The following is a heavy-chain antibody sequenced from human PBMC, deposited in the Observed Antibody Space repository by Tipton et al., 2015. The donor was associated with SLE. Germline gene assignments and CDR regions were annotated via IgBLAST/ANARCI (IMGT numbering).Heavy chain of an antibody. J-gene: IGHJ4*02. CDR2: IYTSGST. CDR1: GGSISSGSYY. D-gene: IGHD6-19*01. CDR3: ARDTDFSGWYLDY. V-gene: IGHV4-61*09. Sequence: TLSLTCTVSGGSISSGSYYWSWIRQPAGKGLEWIGYIYTSGSTNYNPSLKSRVTISVDTSKNQFSLKLSSVTAADTAVYYCARDTDFSGWYLDYWGQGTLVTVSS.